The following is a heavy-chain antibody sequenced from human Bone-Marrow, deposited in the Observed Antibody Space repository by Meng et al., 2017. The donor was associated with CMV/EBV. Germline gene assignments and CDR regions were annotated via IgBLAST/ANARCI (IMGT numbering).Heavy chain of an antibody. J-gene: IGHJ6*02. V-gene: IGHV3-11*04. CDR2: ISSSGSTI. Sequence: GGSLKISCAASGFTFSDYYMSWIRQAPGKGLEWVSYISSSGSTIYYADSVKGRFTISRDNAKNSLYLQMNSLRAEDTAVYYCARDMHYDFWSGYYTPPSYYYGMDVWGQGTTVTVSS. CDR3: ARDMHYDFWSGYYTPPSYYYGMDV. D-gene: IGHD3-3*01. CDR1: GFTFSDYY.